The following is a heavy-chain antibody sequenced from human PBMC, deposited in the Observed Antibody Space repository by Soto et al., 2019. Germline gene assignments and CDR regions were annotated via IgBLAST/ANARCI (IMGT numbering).Heavy chain of an antibody. CDR3: AREARAYSSSRLYWFDP. J-gene: IGHJ5*02. CDR1: GGTFSSYT. V-gene: IGHV1-69*04. CDR2: IIPILGIA. D-gene: IGHD6-6*01. Sequence: ASVKVSFKASGGTFSSYTISWVRQAPGQGHEWMGRIIPILGIANYAQKFQGRVTITADKSTSTAYMELSSLRAEDTAVYYCAREARAYSSSRLYWFDPWGQGTLVTVSS.